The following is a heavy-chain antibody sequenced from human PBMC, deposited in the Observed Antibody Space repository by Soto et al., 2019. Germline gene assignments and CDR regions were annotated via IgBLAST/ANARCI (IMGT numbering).Heavy chain of an antibody. J-gene: IGHJ4*02. CDR2: ISSSTSHT. CDR3: ARGRGAAADYFDF. V-gene: IGHV3-11*05. CDR1: GFTFSDYY. D-gene: IGHD6-13*01. Sequence: QVQLVESGGGLVKPGGSLRLSCAVSGFTFSDYYMTCIRQAPGKGLEWISYISSSTSHTNYADSVKGRFTISRDNAKNSLFLQRNSLRAEDTAVYYCARGRGAAADYFDFWGQGTLVTVSS.